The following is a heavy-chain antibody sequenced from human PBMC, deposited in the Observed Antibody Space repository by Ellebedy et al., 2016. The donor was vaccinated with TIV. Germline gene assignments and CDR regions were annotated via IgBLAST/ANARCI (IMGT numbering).Heavy chain of an antibody. J-gene: IGHJ4*02. CDR3: ASGFSYGLLDY. CDR2: IYYSWST. D-gene: IGHD5-18*01. Sequence: SQTLSLTCAVFGDSFSGYYWSWIRQPPGKGLEWIGNIYYSWSTNYNPSLKSRVTISVDTSKNQFSLKLSSLTAADTAVFYCASGFSYGLLDYWGQGTLVAVSS. V-gene: IGHV4-59*01. CDR1: GDSFSGYY.